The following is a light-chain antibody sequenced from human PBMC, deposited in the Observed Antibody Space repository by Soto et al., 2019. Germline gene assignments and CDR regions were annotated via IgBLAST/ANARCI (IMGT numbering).Light chain of an antibody. J-gene: IGLJ2*01. CDR1: SSDVGGYNY. Sequence: QSALTQPASVSGSPGQSITISCAGTSSDVGGYNYVSWYQQHPGKVPRLIIYDVNKRPSGVSDRFSGSKSGNTASLTISGLQAEDEADYYCASFTSSITVVFGGGTKLTVL. V-gene: IGLV2-14*03. CDR3: ASFTSSITVV. CDR2: DVN.